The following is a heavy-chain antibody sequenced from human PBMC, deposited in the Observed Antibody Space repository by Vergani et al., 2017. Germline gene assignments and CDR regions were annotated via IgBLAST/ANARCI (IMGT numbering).Heavy chain of an antibody. CDR1: GFTFSSYG. CDR2: ISYDGSNK. Sequence: QVQLVESGGGVVQPGRSLRLSCAASGFTFSSYGMHWVRQAPGKGLEWVAVISYDGSNKYSADSVKGRFTISRDNSKNTLYLQMNSLRAEDTAVYYCATTSWYSSSSKEMNSDYWGQGTLVTVSS. CDR3: ATTSWYSSSSKEMNSDY. V-gene: IGHV3-30*03. J-gene: IGHJ4*02. D-gene: IGHD6-6*01.